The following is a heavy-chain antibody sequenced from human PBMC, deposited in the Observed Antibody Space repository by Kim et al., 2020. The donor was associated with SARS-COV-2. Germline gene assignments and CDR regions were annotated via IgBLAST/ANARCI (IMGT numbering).Heavy chain of an antibody. CDR3: AKDKGVLRFLEWLPPFDP. D-gene: IGHD3-3*01. V-gene: IGHV3-43*01. Sequence: KGRFTISRDNSKNSLYLQMNSLRTEDTALYYCAKDKGVLRFLEWLPPFDPWGQGTLVTVSS. J-gene: IGHJ5*02.